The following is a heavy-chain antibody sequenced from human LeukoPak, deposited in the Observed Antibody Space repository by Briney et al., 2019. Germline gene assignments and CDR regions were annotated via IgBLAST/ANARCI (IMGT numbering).Heavy chain of an antibody. CDR2: IYYSGST. CDR1: GGSSSSYY. CDR3: AKSGGDRVEMPTIIDY. V-gene: IGHV4-59*01. Sequence: SETLSLTCTVSGGSSSSYYWSWIRQPPGKGLEWIGYIYYSGSTNYNPSLKSRVSILVDTSKNQFSLRLSSVTAADTAVYYCAKSGGDRVEMPTIIDYWGQGTLVTVSS. D-gene: IGHD5-24*01. J-gene: IGHJ4*02.